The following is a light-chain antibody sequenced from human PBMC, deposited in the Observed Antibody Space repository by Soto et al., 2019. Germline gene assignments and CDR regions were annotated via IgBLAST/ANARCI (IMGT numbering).Light chain of an antibody. CDR3: QQSYSSPRT. CDR1: QHISGY. J-gene: IGKJ1*01. CDR2: ASS. Sequence: DIQMTQSPSSLSASVGDRVTITCRAGQHISGYLNWYQQKPGKAPRLLIYASSSLQSGVPSRFSGSGSGTDFTLTISSLQPEDFATYYCQQSYSSPRTFGQGTKVDTK. V-gene: IGKV1-39*01.